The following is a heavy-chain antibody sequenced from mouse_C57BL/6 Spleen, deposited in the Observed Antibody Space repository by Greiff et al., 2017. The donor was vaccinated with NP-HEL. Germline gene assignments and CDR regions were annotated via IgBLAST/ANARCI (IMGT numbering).Heavy chain of an antibody. D-gene: IGHD4-1*01. Sequence: QVTLKESGPGILQSSQTLSLTCSFSGFSLSTSGMGVSWIRQPSGKGLEWLAHIYWDDDKRYNPSLKSRLTISKDTSRNQVFLKITSVDTADTATYDCARRKLGNYAMDDWGQGTSVTVSA. CDR3: ARRKLGNYAMDD. J-gene: IGHJ4*01. V-gene: IGHV8-12*01. CDR2: IYWDDDK. CDR1: GFSLSTSGMG.